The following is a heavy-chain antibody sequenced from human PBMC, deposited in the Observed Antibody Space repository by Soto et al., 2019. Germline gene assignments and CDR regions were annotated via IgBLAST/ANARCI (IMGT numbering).Heavy chain of an antibody. D-gene: IGHD3-22*01. CDR3: ARVAYYYDSSGYYHPPDAFDI. CDR1: GGTFSSYA. CDR2: IIPIFGTA. V-gene: IGHV1-69*13. Sequence: SVKVSCKASGGTFSSYAISWVRQAPGQGLEWMGGIIPIFGTANYAQKFQGRVTITADESTSTAYMELSSLRSEDTAVYYCARVAYYYDSSGYYHPPDAFDIWGQGTMVTVSS. J-gene: IGHJ3*02.